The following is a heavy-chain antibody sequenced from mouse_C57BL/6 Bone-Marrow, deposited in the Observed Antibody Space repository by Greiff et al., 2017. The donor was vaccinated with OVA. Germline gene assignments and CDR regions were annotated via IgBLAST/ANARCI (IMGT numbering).Heavy chain of an antibody. CDR2: IYPGDGDT. J-gene: IGHJ1*03. V-gene: IGHV1-82*01. CDR1: GYAFSSSW. Sequence: VQLKESGPELVKPGASVKISCKASGYAFSSSWMNWVKQRPGKGLEWIGRIYPGDGDTNYNGKFKGKATLTADKSSSTAYMQLSSLTSEDSAVYFCARGIYYGSSYGWYFDVWGTGTTVTVSS. D-gene: IGHD1-1*01. CDR3: ARGIYYGSSYGWYFDV.